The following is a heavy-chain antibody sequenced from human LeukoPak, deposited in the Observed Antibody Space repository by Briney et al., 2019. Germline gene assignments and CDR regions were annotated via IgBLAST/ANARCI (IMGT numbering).Heavy chain of an antibody. J-gene: IGHJ4*02. CDR1: GFTFSGFA. D-gene: IGHD5-12*01. CDR2: ISYHGRDK. CDR3: TRRGGGYEFDY. V-gene: IGHV3-30*04. Sequence: GTSLRLSCAGSGFTFSGFAMHWVRQAPGKGLEWVAAISYHGRDKYYADAVSGRFTISRDNSKNTLYLQMNGLRTEDTAMYYCTRRGGGYEFDYWGQGTLVTASS.